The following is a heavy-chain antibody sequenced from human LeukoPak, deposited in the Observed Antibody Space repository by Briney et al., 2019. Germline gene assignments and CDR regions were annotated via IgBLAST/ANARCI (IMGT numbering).Heavy chain of an antibody. J-gene: IGHJ5*02. CDR1: GYTFTSYD. D-gene: IGHD3-3*01. Sequence: GASVTVSCRASGYTFTSYDINWVRQATGQGLEWMGWMNPNSGNTGYAQKFQGRVTMTRNTSISTAYMELSSLRSEDTAVYYCARGPLRFLEWFPIWFDPWGQGTLVTVSS. CDR3: ARGPLRFLEWFPIWFDP. CDR2: MNPNSGNT. V-gene: IGHV1-8*01.